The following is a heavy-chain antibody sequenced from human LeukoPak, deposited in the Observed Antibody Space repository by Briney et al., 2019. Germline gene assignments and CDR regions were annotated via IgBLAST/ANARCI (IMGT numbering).Heavy chain of an antibody. V-gene: IGHV4-34*01. J-gene: IGHJ4*02. CDR3: ARTDPDSSGYSYDY. CDR1: GGSFSGYY. D-gene: IGHD3-22*01. CDR2: INHSGST. Sequence: PSETLSLTCAVYGGSFSGYYWSWIRQSPGKGLEWIGEINHSGSTNYNPSLKSRVTISVDTSKNQFSLKLSSVTAADTAVYYCARTDPDSSGYSYDYWGQGTLVTVSS.